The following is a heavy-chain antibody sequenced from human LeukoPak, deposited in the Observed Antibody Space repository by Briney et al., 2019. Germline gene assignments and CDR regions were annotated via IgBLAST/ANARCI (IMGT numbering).Heavy chain of an antibody. Sequence: GASVKVSCKASGYTFSNYDINWMRQATGQGLEWMVWMSPTNGDTGYAQKFQGRVTLTRDTSMSTAYMELTSLTSEDTAVYFCARQWNWNQGGPFDIWGQGTLVTVSS. D-gene: IGHD1-1*01. CDR3: ARQWNWNQGGPFDI. J-gene: IGHJ3*02. CDR2: MSPTNGDT. CDR1: GYTFSNYD. V-gene: IGHV1-8*03.